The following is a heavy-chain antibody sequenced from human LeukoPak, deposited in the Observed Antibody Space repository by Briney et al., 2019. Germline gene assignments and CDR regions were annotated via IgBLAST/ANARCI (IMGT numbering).Heavy chain of an antibody. CDR3: ARLNWNYADD. CDR2: IKEDGSEK. CDR1: GFTFSHHW. V-gene: IGHV3-7*02. D-gene: IGHD3-3*01. Sequence: GGSLRLSCTASGFTFSHHWMTWVRQAPEQGLEWVANIKEDGSEKDYVDSVKGRVTISRDNGKNSLYLELNRLRGEDTAVYYCARLNWNYADDWGQGTLVTVSS. J-gene: IGHJ4*01.